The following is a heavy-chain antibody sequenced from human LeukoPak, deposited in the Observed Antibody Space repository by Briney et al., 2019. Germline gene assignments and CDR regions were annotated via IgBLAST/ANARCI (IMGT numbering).Heavy chain of an antibody. V-gene: IGHV4-34*01. CDR3: ARGRRWHYPGVSDAFDI. CDR2: INHSGST. Sequence: SETLSLTCTVSGYSITSGYYWSWIRQPPGKGLEWIGEINHSGSTNYNPSLKSRVTISVDTSKNQFSLKLSSVTAADTAVYYCARGRRWHYPGVSDAFDIWGQGTMVTVSS. D-gene: IGHD1-7*01. CDR1: GYSITSGYY. J-gene: IGHJ3*02.